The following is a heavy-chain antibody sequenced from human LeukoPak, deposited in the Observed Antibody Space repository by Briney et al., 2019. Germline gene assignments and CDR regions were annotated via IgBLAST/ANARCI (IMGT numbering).Heavy chain of an antibody. D-gene: IGHD2-21*01. CDR1: GGSISSVDYY. CDR3: ARSPRMLLGNFDY. J-gene: IGHJ4*02. CDR2: INYRGSA. Sequence: SETLSLTCTVSGGSISSVDYYWSWIRQYPGKGLEWIGYINYRGSAYYNPSLKSRVTISVDTSKNQFSLKLSSVTAADTAVYYCARSPRMLLGNFDYWGQGTLVTVSS. V-gene: IGHV4-31*03.